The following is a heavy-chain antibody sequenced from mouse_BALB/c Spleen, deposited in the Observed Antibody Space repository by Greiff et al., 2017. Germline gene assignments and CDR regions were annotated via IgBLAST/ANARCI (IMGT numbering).Heavy chain of an antibody. CDR2: ISYDGSN. D-gene: IGHD2-4*01. CDR3: ASERGYDYDVPAWFAY. J-gene: IGHJ3*01. CDR1: GYSITSGYY. V-gene: IGHV3-6*02. Sequence: EVKLMESGPGLVKPSQSLSLTCSVTGYSITSGYYWNWIRQFPGNKLEWMGYISYDGSNNYNPSLKNRISITRDTSKNQFFLRLNSVTTEDTATYYCASERGYDYDVPAWFAYWGQGTLVTVSA.